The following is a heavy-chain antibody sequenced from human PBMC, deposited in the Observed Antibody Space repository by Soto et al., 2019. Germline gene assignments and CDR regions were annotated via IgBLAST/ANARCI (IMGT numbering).Heavy chain of an antibody. CDR1: GYTFISYY. D-gene: IGHD3-10*01. J-gene: IGHJ6*02. V-gene: IGHV1-46*01. CDR3: AKDRVLLWFGEFPNYYGMDV. CDR2: INPSGGNT. Sequence: SVKVSCKASGYTFISYYIHWVRQAPVQGLEWMGVINPSGGNTVYAQKFQGRVTMTRDTSTSTVYMELSSLRFEDTAVYYCAKDRVLLWFGEFPNYYGMDVWGQGTTVTVSS.